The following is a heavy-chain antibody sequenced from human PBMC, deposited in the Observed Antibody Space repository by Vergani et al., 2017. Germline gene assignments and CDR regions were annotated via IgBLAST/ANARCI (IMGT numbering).Heavy chain of an antibody. Sequence: QVQLQESGPGLVKPSETLSLTCGVSAGSINSRSYYWAWIRQPPGKGLEWIGMMFYSGTTYYNPSLKSRVTIFLDTSKSQFSLKVTSVTAADTAVYFCARGKYNSGDYYYYYGLDVWGQGTTATVSS. CDR2: MFYSGTT. J-gene: IGHJ6*02. D-gene: IGHD3-22*01. CDR1: AGSINSRSYY. CDR3: ARGKYNSGDYYYYYGLDV. V-gene: IGHV4-39*01.